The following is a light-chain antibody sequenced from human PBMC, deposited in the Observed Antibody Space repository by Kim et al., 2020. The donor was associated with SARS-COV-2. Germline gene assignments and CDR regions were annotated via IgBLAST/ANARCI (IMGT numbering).Light chain of an antibody. CDR2: GKN. Sequence: SSELTQYPAVSVALGQTVRITCQGDSLRSYYATWYQQKPGQAPLLVMYGKNNRPSGIPDRFSGPSSGNTASLTITGPQAGDEADYYCNSRDSNDNVVFGGGTQLTVL. J-gene: IGLJ2*01. CDR3: NSRDSNDNVV. V-gene: IGLV3-19*01. CDR1: SLRSYY.